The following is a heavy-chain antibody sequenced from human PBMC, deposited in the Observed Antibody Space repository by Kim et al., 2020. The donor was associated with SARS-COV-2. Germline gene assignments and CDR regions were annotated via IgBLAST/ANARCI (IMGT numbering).Heavy chain of an antibody. CDR3: AREHSNHINFDS. J-gene: IGHJ4*02. CDR1: GYTFTGCN. CDR2: IIPNSGVT. D-gene: IGHD4-4*01. V-gene: IGHV1-2*06. Sequence: ASVKVSCKASGYTFTGCNMHWVRQAPGQGLEWVGRIIPNSGVTNYAQRFQGRVTMTRDTSINTAHMELTSLTSDDTAVYYCAREHSNHINFDSWGQGTLVTVSS.